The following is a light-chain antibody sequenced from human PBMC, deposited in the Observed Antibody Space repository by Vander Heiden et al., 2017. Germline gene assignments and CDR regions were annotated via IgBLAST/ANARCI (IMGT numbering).Light chain of an antibody. J-gene: IGLJ3*02. CDR1: RADIGSKS. V-gene: IGLV1-44*01. CDR2: RDD. CDR3: ATWDDSLNDWV. Sequence: QSVLTPPPSTSRTPGQRVTISSSGSRADIGSKSVDWYPQFPGTAPKLLIYRDDQRPSGVPGRFSGSKSGSSASLAISGLQSEDEAEYYCATWDDSLNDWVFGGGTKLTVL.